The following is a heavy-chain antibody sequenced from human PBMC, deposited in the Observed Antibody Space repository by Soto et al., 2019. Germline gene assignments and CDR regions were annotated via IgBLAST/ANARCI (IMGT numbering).Heavy chain of an antibody. CDR1: GGSISSGGYY. Sequence: SETLSLTCTVSGGSISSGGYYWSWIRQHPGKGLEWIGYIYYSGSTYYNPSLKSRVTISVDTSKNQFSLKLSSVTAADTAVYYCARNKRYYYYMDVWGKGTTVTVSS. CDR2: IYYSGST. CDR3: ARNKRYYYYMDV. J-gene: IGHJ6*03. V-gene: IGHV4-31*03.